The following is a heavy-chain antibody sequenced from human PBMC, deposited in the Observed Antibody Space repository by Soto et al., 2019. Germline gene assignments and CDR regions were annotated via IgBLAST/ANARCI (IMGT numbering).Heavy chain of an antibody. CDR1: GGTFSSYA. Sequence: QVQLVQSGAEVKKPGSSVKVSCKASGGTFSSYAISWVRQAPGQGLEWMGGIIPIFGTANYAQMFHGRVTITADESTSTDYMELSRLRSEDTAVYYCATTIGYCSSTSCRTWNWFDPWGQGTLVTVSS. V-gene: IGHV1-69*12. CDR3: ATTIGYCSSTSCRTWNWFDP. D-gene: IGHD2-2*01. CDR2: IIPIFGTA. J-gene: IGHJ5*02.